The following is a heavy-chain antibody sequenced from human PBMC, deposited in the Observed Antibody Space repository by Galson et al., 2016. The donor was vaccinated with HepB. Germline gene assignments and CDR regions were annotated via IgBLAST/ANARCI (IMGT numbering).Heavy chain of an antibody. Sequence: SLRLSCAASGFTVSSDYMNWVRQAPGKGLEWVSYISSGSSAIYYADSVKGRFTISRDNAKNSLYLQMNSLRADDTAVYYCAGVPSGKRLDYWGQGTLVTVSS. CDR3: AGVPSGKRLDY. CDR1: GFTVSSDY. J-gene: IGHJ4*02. V-gene: IGHV3-48*01. CDR2: ISSGSSAI. D-gene: IGHD4-23*01.